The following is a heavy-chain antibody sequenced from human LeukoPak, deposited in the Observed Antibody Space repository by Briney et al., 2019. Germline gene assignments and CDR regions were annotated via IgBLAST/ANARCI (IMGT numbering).Heavy chain of an antibody. V-gene: IGHV4-59*12. Sequence: SETLSLTCTVSGGSISSYYWSWIRQPPGKGLEWIGYIYYSGSTNYNPSLKSRVTISVDTSKNQFSLKLSSVTAADTAVYYCARPKRGYSGYDLPGWYFDLWGRGTLVTVSS. D-gene: IGHD5-12*01. CDR2: IYYSGST. CDR1: GGSISSYY. CDR3: ARPKRGYSGYDLPGWYFDL. J-gene: IGHJ2*01.